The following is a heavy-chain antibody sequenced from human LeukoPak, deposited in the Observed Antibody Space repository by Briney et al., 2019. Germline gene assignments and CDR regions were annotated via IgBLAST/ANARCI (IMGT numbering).Heavy chain of an antibody. Sequence: GGSLRLSCVVSGFPFSPYWMHWVRQGPGKGLVWVSRINPDGSSTSYADSMKGRFTISRDNAENTLYLQMKSLRAEDTAVYYCAREDYFGSGTHALDYWGQGTPVTVSS. CDR3: AREDYFGSGTHALDY. J-gene: IGHJ4*02. CDR1: GFPFSPYW. D-gene: IGHD3-10*01. V-gene: IGHV3-74*01. CDR2: INPDGSST.